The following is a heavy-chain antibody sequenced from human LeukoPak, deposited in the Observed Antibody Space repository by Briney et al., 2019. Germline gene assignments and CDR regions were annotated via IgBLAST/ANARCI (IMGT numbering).Heavy chain of an antibody. CDR2: ISYDGRNE. J-gene: IGHJ4*02. D-gene: IGHD2-21*02. CDR3: AKDRHIVVVTAHDY. CDR1: GFTFSNYA. V-gene: IGHV3-30*07. Sequence: GRSLRLSCAASGFTFSNYAMHWVRQAPGKGLEWVAVISYDGRNEFYADSVKGRFTISRDNSKNTLYLQMNSLRAEDTAVYYCAKDRHIVVVTAHDYWGQGTLVTVSS.